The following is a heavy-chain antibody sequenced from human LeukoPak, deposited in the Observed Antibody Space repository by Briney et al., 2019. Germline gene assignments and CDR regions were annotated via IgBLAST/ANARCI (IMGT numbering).Heavy chain of an antibody. D-gene: IGHD3-22*01. Sequence: PGGSLRLSCAASGFTFSSYWMSWVRQAPGKGLEWVANIKQDGSEKYYVDSVKGRFTISRDNAKNSLYLQMNSLRAEDTAVYYCARDDNDSSGYYYFVSPPSTASDYWGQGTLVTVSS. CDR2: IKQDGSEK. CDR3: ARDDNDSSGYYYFVSPPSTASDY. J-gene: IGHJ4*02. V-gene: IGHV3-7*01. CDR1: GFTFSSYW.